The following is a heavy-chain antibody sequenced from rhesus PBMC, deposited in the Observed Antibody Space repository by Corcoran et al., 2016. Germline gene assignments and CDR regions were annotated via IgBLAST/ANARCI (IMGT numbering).Heavy chain of an antibody. J-gene: IGHJ4*01. CDR2: IYWDNDK. V-gene: IGHV2-1*01. CDR3: ARVNTVTANFDY. Sequence: QVTLKESGPALVKPTQPLTLTCTFSGFSLSTRGMGVCWIRQPPGKTLEWLAHIYWDNDKRYSTSLKSRLTISKDTSKNQVVLTMTNMDPVDTATYYCARVNTVTANFDYWGQGVLVTVSS. D-gene: IGHD4-23*01. CDR1: GFSLSTRGMG.